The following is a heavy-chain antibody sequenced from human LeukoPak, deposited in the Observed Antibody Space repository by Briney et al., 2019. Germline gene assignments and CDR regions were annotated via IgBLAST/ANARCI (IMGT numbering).Heavy chain of an antibody. D-gene: IGHD4-17*01. CDR3: ARDAYGDYRAGDNWFDP. Sequence: GGSLRLSCAASGFTFSSYWMSWVRQALGKGLEWVANIKQDGSEKYYVDSVKGRFTISRDNAKNSLYLQMNSLRAEDTAVYYCARDAYGDYRAGDNWFDPWGQGTLVTVSS. J-gene: IGHJ5*02. CDR2: IKQDGSEK. CDR1: GFTFSSYW. V-gene: IGHV3-7*04.